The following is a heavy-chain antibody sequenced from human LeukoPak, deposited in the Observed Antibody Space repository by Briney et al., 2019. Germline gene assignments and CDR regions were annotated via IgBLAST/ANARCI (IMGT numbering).Heavy chain of an antibody. J-gene: IGHJ5*02. V-gene: IGHV4-34*01. CDR1: GGSFSGYY. CDR2: INHSGST. CDR3: ARYSVAGTENWFDP. D-gene: IGHD6-19*01. Sequence: SETLSLTCAVDGGSFSGYYWSWIRQPPGKGLEWIGEINHSGSTNYNPSLKSRVTISVDTSKNQFPLKLSSVTAADTAVYYCARYSVAGTENWFDPWGQGTLVTVSS.